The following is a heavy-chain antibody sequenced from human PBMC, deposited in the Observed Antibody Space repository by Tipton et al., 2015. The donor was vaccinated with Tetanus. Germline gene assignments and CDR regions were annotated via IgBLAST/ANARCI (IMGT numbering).Heavy chain of an antibody. CDR3: ARAYYYGSMYYFDY. V-gene: IGHV3-33*01. D-gene: IGHD3-10*01. CDR1: GFTFDNYA. Sequence: SLRLSCAASGFTFDNYALHWVRQAPGKGLQWLAVIWYDGSNQYYEESMKGRFTISRDNAKNTIFLQMNSLRAEDTAVYYCARAYYYGSMYYFDYWGQGTLVTVSS. CDR2: IWYDGSNQ. J-gene: IGHJ4*02.